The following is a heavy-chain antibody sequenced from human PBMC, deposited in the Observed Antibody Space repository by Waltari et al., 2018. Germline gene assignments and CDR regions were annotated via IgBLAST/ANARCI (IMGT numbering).Heavy chain of an antibody. V-gene: IGHV1-8*01. J-gene: IGHJ4*02. CDR3: ARAWGYYGSGSYYNDY. Sequence: QVQLVQSGAEVKKPGASVKVSCKASGYTFTSYDINWVRQATGQGLEWMGWMNPNSGNTGYAQKFQGRVTMTRNTSISTAYMELSSLRSEDTAVYYGARAWGYYGSGSYYNDYWGQGTLVTVSS. D-gene: IGHD3-10*01. CDR1: GYTFTSYD. CDR2: MNPNSGNT.